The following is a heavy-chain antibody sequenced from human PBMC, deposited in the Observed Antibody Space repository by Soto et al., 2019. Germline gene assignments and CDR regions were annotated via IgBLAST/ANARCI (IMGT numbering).Heavy chain of an antibody. J-gene: IGHJ4*02. CDR2: ISATGGST. CDR1: GFTFNNYA. Sequence: GGSLRLSCAASGFTFNNYAMNWVRQAPGKGLEWVATISATGGSTYYADSVKGRFTISRGNSKNTLYLQMNGLRVEDTAVYYCAKDRLAGNFDYWGQGTQVTVSS. CDR3: AKDRLAGNFDY. V-gene: IGHV3-23*01.